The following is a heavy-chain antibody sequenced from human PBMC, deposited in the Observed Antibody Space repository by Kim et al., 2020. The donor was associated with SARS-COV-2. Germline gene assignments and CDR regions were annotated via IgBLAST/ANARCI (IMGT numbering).Heavy chain of an antibody. CDR3: ARRALYYGSGSTDH. CDR2: ISSDTSTI. V-gene: IGHV3-48*02. CDR1: GFTFSAYS. J-gene: IGHJ4*02. Sequence: GGSLRLSCAASGFTFSAYSMNWVRQAPGRGLEWVSYISSDTSTIKYADSVRGRFTISRDNAKNSLYLQMNSLRDEDTAVYFCARRALYYGSGSTDHWGQG. D-gene: IGHD3-10*01.